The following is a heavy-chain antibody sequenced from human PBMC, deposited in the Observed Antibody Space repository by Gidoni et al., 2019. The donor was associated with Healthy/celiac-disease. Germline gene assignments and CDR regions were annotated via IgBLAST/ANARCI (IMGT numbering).Heavy chain of an antibody. J-gene: IGHJ4*02. Sequence: EVQPLESGGGLVQRGGSLRLSCAASGFPFRSYAMSWVRQTPGKRLVWISGISGSGGSTYYADSVKGRFTISRDNSKNTLYLQMNSLRAEDTAVYYCAKAGGAIVRGVIDYWGQGTLVTVSS. CDR1: GFPFRSYA. V-gene: IGHV3-23*01. CDR2: ISGSGGST. D-gene: IGHD3-10*01. CDR3: AKAGGAIVRGVIDY.